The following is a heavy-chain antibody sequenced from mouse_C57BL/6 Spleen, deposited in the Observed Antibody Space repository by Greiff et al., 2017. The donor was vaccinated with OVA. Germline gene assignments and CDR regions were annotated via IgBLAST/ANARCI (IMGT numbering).Heavy chain of an antibody. V-gene: IGHV1-69*01. CDR2: IDPSDSYT. CDR1: GYTFTSYW. J-gene: IGHJ4*01. Sequence: QVHVKQPGAELVMPGASVKLSCKASGYTFTSYWMHWVKQRPGQGLEWIGEIDPSDSYTNYNQKFKGKSTLTVDKSSSTAYMQLSSLTSEDSAVYYCAGAAQATGYAMDYWGQGTSVTVSS. CDR3: AGAAQATGYAMDY. D-gene: IGHD3-2*02.